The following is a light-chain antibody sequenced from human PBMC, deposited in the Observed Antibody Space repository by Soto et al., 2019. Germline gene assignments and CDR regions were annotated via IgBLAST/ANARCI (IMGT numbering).Light chain of an antibody. CDR1: QSVLYSSNNKNY. Sequence: DIVITQSPDSLAVSLGERATINCKSSQSVLYSSNNKNYLAWYQQKPGQPPTALIYWASTRESGVPDRFSGSGSGTDFTLTISSLQAEDVAVYYCQQYYTTPWTFGQGTKVEIK. CDR3: QQYYTTPWT. J-gene: IGKJ1*01. V-gene: IGKV4-1*01. CDR2: WAS.